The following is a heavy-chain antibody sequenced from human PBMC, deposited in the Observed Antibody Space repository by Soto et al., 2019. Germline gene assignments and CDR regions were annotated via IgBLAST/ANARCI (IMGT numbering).Heavy chain of an antibody. CDR1: GFTFSNAW. CDR3: TTDLWSFDL. CDR2: IKSKTAGGTT. J-gene: IGHJ2*01. Sequence: DVQLVESGGGLVKPGGSLRLSCAASGFTFSNAWMSWVRQAPGKGLEWVGRIKSKTAGGTTDYAAPVKGRFTISRDDSKNTLYLQMNSLKTEDTAVYYCTTDLWSFDLWGRGTLLTVSS. V-gene: IGHV3-15*01.